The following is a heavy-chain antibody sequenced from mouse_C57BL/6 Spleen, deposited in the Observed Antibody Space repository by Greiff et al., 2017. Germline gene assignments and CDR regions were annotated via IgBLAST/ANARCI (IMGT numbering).Heavy chain of an antibody. CDR2: IYPGDGDT. V-gene: IGHV1-82*01. J-gene: IGHJ3*01. Sequence: QVHVKQSGPELVKPGASVKISCKASGYAFSSSWMNWVKQRPGKGLEWIGRIYPGDGDTNYNGKFKGKATLTADKSSSTAYMQLSSLTSEDSAVYFCAIDDYWFAYWGQGTLVTVSA. CDR1: GYAFSSSW. CDR3: AIDDYWFAY. D-gene: IGHD2-4*01.